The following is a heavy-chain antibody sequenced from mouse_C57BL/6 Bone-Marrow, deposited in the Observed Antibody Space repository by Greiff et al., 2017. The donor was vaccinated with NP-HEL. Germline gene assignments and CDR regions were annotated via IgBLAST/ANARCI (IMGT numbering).Heavy chain of an antibody. CDR1: GFNIKNTY. J-gene: IGHJ4*01. D-gene: IGHD1-1*01. CDR3: ALIYYYGFYAMDY. Sequence: EVKLQQSVAELVRPGASVKLSCTASGFNIKNTYMHWVKQRPEQGLEWIGRIDPANGNTKYAPKFQGKATLTADTSSNTAYLQLSSLTSEDTAIYYCALIYYYGFYAMDYWGQGTSVTVSS. CDR2: IDPANGNT. V-gene: IGHV14-3*01.